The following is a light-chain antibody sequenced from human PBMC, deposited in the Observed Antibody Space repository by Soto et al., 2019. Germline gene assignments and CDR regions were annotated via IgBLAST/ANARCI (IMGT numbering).Light chain of an antibody. CDR2: AAS. V-gene: IGKV1-9*01. J-gene: IGKJ3*01. Sequence: DIQLTQSPSFLSASVGDRVTITCRASQGISSYLAWYQQKPGKAPNLLIYAASTVQSGVPSRFSGSGSGTEFTLTISSLQPDDFAPYYGQQLNNYPFTFGPGTKVDIK. CDR3: QQLNNYPFT. CDR1: QGISSY.